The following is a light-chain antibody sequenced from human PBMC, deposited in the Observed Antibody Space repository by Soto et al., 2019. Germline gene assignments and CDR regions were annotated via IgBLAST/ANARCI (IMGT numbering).Light chain of an antibody. CDR2: DVS. Sequence: QSALTQPASVSGSPGQSITISCTGTSSDVGGYNYVSWYQQHPGKAPKLMIYDVSNRPSGVSNRFSGSKSGNTASLTTSGRQAEDEADYYCSSYTSSSTYVAFGGGTKLTVL. J-gene: IGLJ2*01. V-gene: IGLV2-14*01. CDR3: SSYTSSSTYVA. CDR1: SSDVGGYNY.